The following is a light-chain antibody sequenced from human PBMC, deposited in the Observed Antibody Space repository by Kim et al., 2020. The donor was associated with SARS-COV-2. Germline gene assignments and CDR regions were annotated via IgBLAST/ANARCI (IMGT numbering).Light chain of an antibody. V-gene: IGLV2-8*01. J-gene: IGLJ2*01. CDR3: CSYAGNNNVV. Sequence: GQSVTISCTGTISDIGGYNYVSWYQQYPGRAPQLMIYEVTKRPSGVPDRFSGSKSGNTASLTVSGLQADDEADYYCCSYAGNNNVVFGGGTQLTVL. CDR1: ISDIGGYNY. CDR2: EVT.